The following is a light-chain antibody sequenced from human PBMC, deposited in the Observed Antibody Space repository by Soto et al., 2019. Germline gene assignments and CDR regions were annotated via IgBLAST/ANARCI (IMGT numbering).Light chain of an antibody. J-gene: IGLJ3*02. CDR2: TNN. CDR3: ATRDDSLNGWV. V-gene: IGLV1-44*01. Sequence: QSVLTQPPSASGTPGQRVTISCSGGSSNIGSHTVSWHQQLPGTAPKLLMYTNNQRPSGVPDRFSGSKSGTSASLAISGLQPEDEADYYCATRDDSLNGWVFGGGTKLTVL. CDR1: SSNIGSHT.